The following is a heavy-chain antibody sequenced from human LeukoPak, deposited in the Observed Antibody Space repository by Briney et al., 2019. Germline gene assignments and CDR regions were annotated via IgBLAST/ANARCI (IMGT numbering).Heavy chain of an antibody. CDR2: IGGSGNNR. V-gene: IGHV3-23*01. D-gene: IGHD1-14*01. J-gene: IGHJ4*02. CDR1: GFTFSSYA. Sequence: GGSLRLSCAASGFTFSSYAMSWVRQAPGKGLEWVSGIGGSGNNRYYANSVRGRFTISRDNSKNTLFLQMNALRADDTAVYFCAKSPLTQPLFFDYWGRGTLVTVSA. CDR3: AKSPLTQPLFFDY.